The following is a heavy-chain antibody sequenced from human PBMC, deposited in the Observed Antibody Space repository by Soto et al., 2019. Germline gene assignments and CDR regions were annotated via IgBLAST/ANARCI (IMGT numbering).Heavy chain of an antibody. D-gene: IGHD1-1*01. V-gene: IGHV3-23*01. CDR2: IRSSGDRT. J-gene: IGHJ6*02. CDR1: GFTFSSYA. CDR3: AKQQGPGTPYYYAMDV. Sequence: EVQLLESGGGLVQPGGSLRLSCAASGFTFSSYAMSWVHQAPGKGLEWVSVIRSSGDRTYYADSVKGRFTISRDNSKNTLYMQMNSLRAEDTAVYYCAKQQGPGTPYYYAMDVWGQGTTVTVSS.